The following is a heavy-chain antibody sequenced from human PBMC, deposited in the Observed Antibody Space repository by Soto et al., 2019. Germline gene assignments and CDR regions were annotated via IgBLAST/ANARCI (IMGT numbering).Heavy chain of an antibody. CDR1: GGTFSSYA. CDR3: ARASGYVVVPAADPDNYYYYGMDV. D-gene: IGHD2-2*01. J-gene: IGHJ6*02. Sequence: SVKVSCKASGGTFSSYAISRVRQAPGQGLEWMGGIIPIFGTANYAQKFQGRVTITADESTSTAYMELSSLRSEDTAVYYCARASGYVVVPAADPDNYYYYGMDVWGQGTTVTVS. V-gene: IGHV1-69*13. CDR2: IIPIFGTA.